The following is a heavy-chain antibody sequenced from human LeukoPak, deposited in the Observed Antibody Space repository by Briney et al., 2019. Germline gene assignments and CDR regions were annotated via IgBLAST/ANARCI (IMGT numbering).Heavy chain of an antibody. J-gene: IGHJ3*02. V-gene: IGHV1-69*04. Sequence: ASVKVSCKASGGTFSSYAISWVRQAPGQGLEWMGRIIPILGIAIYAQKFQGRVTMTEDTSTDTAYMELSSLRSEDTAVYYCATVEQQLVFLGAFDIWGQGTMVTVSS. D-gene: IGHD6-13*01. CDR3: ATVEQQLVFLGAFDI. CDR2: IIPILGIA. CDR1: GGTFSSYA.